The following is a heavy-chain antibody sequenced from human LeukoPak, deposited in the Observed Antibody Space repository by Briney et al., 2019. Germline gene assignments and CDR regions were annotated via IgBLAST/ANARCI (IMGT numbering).Heavy chain of an antibody. CDR1: GYTFTSYY. V-gene: IGHV1-46*01. J-gene: IGHJ6*02. D-gene: IGHD6-6*01. Sequence: ASVKVSCKASGYTFTSYYMHWVRQAPGQGLEWMGIINPSGGSTSYAQKFQGRVTITADESTSTAYMELSSLRSEDTAVYYCARDLLDGYSSSSDYYYYGMDVWGQGTTVTVSS. CDR3: ARDLLDGYSSSSDYYYYGMDV. CDR2: INPSGGST.